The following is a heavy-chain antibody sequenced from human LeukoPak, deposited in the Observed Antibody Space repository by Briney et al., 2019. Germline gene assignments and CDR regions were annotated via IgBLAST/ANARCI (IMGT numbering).Heavy chain of an antibody. V-gene: IGHV3-23*01. CDR2: ISGSGGGT. Sequence: GGSLRLSCAASGFTFSSYAMSWVRQAPGKGLEWVSAISGSGGGTYYADSVKGRFTISRDNSKNTLYLQMNSLRAEDTAVYYCATLLLWFGESDYWGQGTLVTVSS. D-gene: IGHD3-10*01. CDR1: GFTFSSYA. J-gene: IGHJ4*02. CDR3: ATLLLWFGESDY.